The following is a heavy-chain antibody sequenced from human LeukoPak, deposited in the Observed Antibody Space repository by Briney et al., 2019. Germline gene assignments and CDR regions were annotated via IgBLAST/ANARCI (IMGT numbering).Heavy chain of an antibody. V-gene: IGHV3-33*01. Sequence: GRSLRLSCTAPGFTFRSYAIHWIPQAPGKGLEWVALVWHDGSNRYYADSVKGRFTISRDNSKNTVYLQMNSLRAEDTAVYYCARELFGSGSCPDYWGQGTLVTVSS. CDR2: VWHDGSNR. CDR1: GFTFRSYA. J-gene: IGHJ4*02. CDR3: ARELFGSGSCPDY. D-gene: IGHD3-10*01.